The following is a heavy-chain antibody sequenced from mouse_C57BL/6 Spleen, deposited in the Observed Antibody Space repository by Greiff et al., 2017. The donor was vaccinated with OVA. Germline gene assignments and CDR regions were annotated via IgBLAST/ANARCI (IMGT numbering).Heavy chain of an antibody. CDR3: ARSESSRWAMDY. D-gene: IGHD1-1*01. CDR1: GYAFSSSW. J-gene: IGHJ4*01. V-gene: IGHV1-82*01. Sequence: QVQLKESGPELVKPGASVKISCKASGYAFSSSWMNWVKQRPGKGLEWIGRIYPGDGDTKYNGKFKGKATLTADKSASTAYMHLSTLTSEDSAVYFCARSESSRWAMDYWGQGTSVTVSS. CDR2: IYPGDGDT.